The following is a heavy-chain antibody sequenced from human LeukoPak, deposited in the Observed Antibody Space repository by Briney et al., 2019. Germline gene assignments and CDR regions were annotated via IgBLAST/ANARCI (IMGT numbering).Heavy chain of an antibody. J-gene: IGHJ4*01. D-gene: IGHD2-8*02. Sequence: GGSLRLSCAASGFTFTSYSMSWVRQAPGKGLEWVSGTSDRGDYTYYADSVRGRFSISRDNGKSTLYLQMNSLRVEDTAVYYCARGPPTGGGAYVGDYWGHGTLVTVSS. V-gene: IGHV3-23*01. CDR2: TSDRGDYT. CDR1: GFTFTSYS. CDR3: ARGPPTGGGAYVGDY.